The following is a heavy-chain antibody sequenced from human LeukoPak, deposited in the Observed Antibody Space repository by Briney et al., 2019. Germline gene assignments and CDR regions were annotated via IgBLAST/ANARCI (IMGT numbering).Heavy chain of an antibody. V-gene: IGHV3-9*01. Sequence: GGSLRLSCAASGFTFDDYAMHWVRQAPGKGLAWVSGISWNSGSIGYADSVKGRFTISRDNAKNSLYLQMNSLRAEDTALYYCAKDRQSGSYYVSAFDIWGQGTMVTVSS. CDR1: GFTFDDYA. J-gene: IGHJ3*02. D-gene: IGHD1-26*01. CDR3: AKDRQSGSYYVSAFDI. CDR2: ISWNSGSI.